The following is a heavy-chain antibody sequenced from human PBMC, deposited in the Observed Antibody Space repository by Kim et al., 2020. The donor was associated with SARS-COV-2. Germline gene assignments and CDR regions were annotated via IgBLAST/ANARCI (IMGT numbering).Heavy chain of an antibody. CDR3: ARDGYDSSGYYLSEYYFDY. V-gene: IGHV4-61*02. Sequence: SETLSLTCTVSGGSISSGSYYWSWIRQPAGKGLEWIGRIYTSGSTNYNPSLKSRVTISVDTSKNQFSPKLSSVTAADTAVYYCARDGYDSSGYYLSEYYFDYWGQGTLVTVSS. D-gene: IGHD3-22*01. J-gene: IGHJ4*02. CDR2: IYTSGST. CDR1: GGSISSGSYY.